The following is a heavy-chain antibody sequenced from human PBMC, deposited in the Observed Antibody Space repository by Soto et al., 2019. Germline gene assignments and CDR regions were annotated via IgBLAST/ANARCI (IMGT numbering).Heavy chain of an antibody. CDR2: ISGSGGST. V-gene: IGHV3-23*01. Sequence: EVQLLESGGGLVQPGGSLRLSCAASGFTFSSYAMSWVRQAPGKGLEWVSAISGSGGSTYYADSVKGRFTISRDNSKNTLYLQMNSLRAEDTAVYYCAKLRERVVTMSRPSTDYWRQGTLLTVSS. J-gene: IGHJ4*02. CDR3: AKLRERVVTMSRPSTDY. CDR1: GFTFSSYA. D-gene: IGHD3-22*01.